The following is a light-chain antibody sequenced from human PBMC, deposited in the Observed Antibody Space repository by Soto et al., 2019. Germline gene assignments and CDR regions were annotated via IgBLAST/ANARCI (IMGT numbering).Light chain of an antibody. CDR1: QSVSSY. CDR2: DAS. V-gene: IGKV3-11*01. CDR3: QQRSNWPLPLT. J-gene: IGKJ4*01. Sequence: EIVLTQSPATLSLSPGERATLSCRASQSVSSYLAWYQQKPGQAPRLLIYDASNRATGIPARFSGSGSGTEFTLTISSLEPEDFAVYYCQQRSNWPLPLTFGGGTKVDIK.